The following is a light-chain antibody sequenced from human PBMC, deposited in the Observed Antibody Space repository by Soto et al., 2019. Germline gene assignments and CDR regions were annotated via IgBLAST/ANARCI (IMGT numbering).Light chain of an antibody. CDR3: QQRSTWYT. V-gene: IGKV3-11*01. CDR1: QGVSNY. CDR2: DAS. J-gene: IGKJ2*01. Sequence: EIVLTQSPAALSLSPGERATLSCRTSQGVSNYLAWYQQKPGQAPRLLIYDASKRATGIPARFSGSGYGTDFTLTISSLEPEDFAVYYCQQRSTWYTFGQGTRLEI.